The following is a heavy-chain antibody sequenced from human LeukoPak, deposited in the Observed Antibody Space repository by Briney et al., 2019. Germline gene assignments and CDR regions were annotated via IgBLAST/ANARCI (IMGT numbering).Heavy chain of an antibody. V-gene: IGHV1-58*01. Sequence: SVKVSCKASGFTFTSSAVQWVRQARGQRLEWIGWIVVGSGNTNYAQKFQERVTITRDMSTSTAYMELSSLRSEDTAVYYCAADHTTVTTGYYVAFDIWGQGTMVTVSS. D-gene: IGHD4-17*01. CDR1: GFTFTSSA. J-gene: IGHJ3*02. CDR2: IVVGSGNT. CDR3: AADHTTVTTGYYVAFDI.